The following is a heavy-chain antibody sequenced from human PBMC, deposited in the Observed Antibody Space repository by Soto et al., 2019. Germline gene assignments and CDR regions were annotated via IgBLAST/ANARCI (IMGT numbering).Heavy chain of an antibody. D-gene: IGHD6-13*01. CDR1: GFSFEKHA. CDR3: AKSHEPLKLYSSSWYGPLYYYYGMDV. J-gene: IGHJ6*02. Sequence: GGSLRLSCEGSGFSFEKHAMSWVRQAPGKGLEWVAGLNGNGDHTYYAPSVRGRFTISRDNSKNTLYLQMNSLRAEDTAVYYCAKSHEPLKLYSSSWYGPLYYYYGMDVWGQGTTVTVSS. CDR2: LNGNGDHT. V-gene: IGHV3-23*01.